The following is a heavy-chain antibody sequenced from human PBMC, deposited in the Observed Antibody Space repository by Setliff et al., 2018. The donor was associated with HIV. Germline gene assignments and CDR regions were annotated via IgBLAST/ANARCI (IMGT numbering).Heavy chain of an antibody. Sequence: SETLSLTCSVSGGSIRSGSYYWSWIRQPARKGLEWIGHIYSTGSTRYNPSLESRLTILVDTSRNQFSLKPNSVTAADTAVYYCARGTLYYYDTGGYSYFDYWGQGTLVTAPQ. V-gene: IGHV4-61*09. D-gene: IGHD3-22*01. CDR3: ARGTLYYYDTGGYSYFDY. CDR2: IYSTGST. J-gene: IGHJ4*02. CDR1: GGSIRSGSYY.